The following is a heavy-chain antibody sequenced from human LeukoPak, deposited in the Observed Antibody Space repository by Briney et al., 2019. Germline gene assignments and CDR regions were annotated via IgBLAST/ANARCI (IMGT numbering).Heavy chain of an antibody. V-gene: IGHV3-21*01. J-gene: IGHJ4*02. Sequence: GGSLRLSCAASGFTFSSYSMNWVRQAPGKGLEWVSSISSSSYIYYADSVKGRFTISRDNAKNSLYLQMNSLRAEDTAVYYCARDSLVVVAATSAQSDYWGQGTLVTVSS. D-gene: IGHD2-15*01. CDR3: ARDSLVVVAATSAQSDY. CDR2: ISSSSYI. CDR1: GFTFSSYS.